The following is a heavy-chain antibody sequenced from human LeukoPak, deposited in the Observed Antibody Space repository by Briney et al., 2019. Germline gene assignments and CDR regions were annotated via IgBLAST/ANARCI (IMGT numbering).Heavy chain of an antibody. CDR2: IHPGDSDT. CDR3: ARHSYDFWSGYHQDFDY. Sequence: GESLKISCKGSGYSFTSYWIGWVRQMPGKGLEWMGIIHPGDSDTRYSPSFQGQVTISADKSISTAYLQWSSLKASDTAMYYCARHSYDFWSGYHQDFDYWGQGTLVTVSS. CDR1: GYSFTSYW. V-gene: IGHV5-51*01. J-gene: IGHJ4*02. D-gene: IGHD3-3*01.